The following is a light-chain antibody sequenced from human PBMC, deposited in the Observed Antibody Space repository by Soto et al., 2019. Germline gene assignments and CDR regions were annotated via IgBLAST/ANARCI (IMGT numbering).Light chain of an antibody. J-gene: IGLJ3*02. CDR1: SSNIGAGYD. CDR3: QSYDSSLSGWV. V-gene: IGLV1-40*01. Sequence: QSVLTQPPSVSGAPGQRVTISCTGSSSNIGAGYDVHWYQQLPETAPKLLIYGNNNRPSGVPDRFSGSKSGTSASLAITGRQAEDEADYYCQSYDSSLSGWVLGGGTKLTVL. CDR2: GNN.